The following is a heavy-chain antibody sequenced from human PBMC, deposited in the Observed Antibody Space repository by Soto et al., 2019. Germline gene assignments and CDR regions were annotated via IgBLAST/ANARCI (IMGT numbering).Heavy chain of an antibody. Sequence: SXRLCCAASGFTFSGSAMHWGRQASGKGQEWVGRIRSKANSYGTAYAASGKGRITMCRDDSKKTAYMQMNSMKTEETAVKXXXXXPLYYVIXTGXXHLDYWGQGT. CDR2: IRSKANSYGT. CDR1: GFTFSGSA. CDR3: XXXPLYYVIXTGXXHLDY. J-gene: IGHJ4*02. D-gene: IGHD3-9*01. V-gene: IGHV3-73*01.